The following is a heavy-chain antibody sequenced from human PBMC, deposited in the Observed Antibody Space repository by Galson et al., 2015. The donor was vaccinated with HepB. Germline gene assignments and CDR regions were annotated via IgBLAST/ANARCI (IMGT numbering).Heavy chain of an antibody. CDR1: GSNFTNYW. J-gene: IGHJ4*02. CDR3: ARLPHN. Sequence: QSGAEVKKPGESLRISCKGSGSNFTNYWISWVRQMPGEGLEWMARIDPGDSYINYSPSFQGRVTISVDKSISTAYLQWDRLKASDTAMYYCARLPHNWGQGTLVAVSS. CDR2: IDPGDSYI. V-gene: IGHV5-10-1*01.